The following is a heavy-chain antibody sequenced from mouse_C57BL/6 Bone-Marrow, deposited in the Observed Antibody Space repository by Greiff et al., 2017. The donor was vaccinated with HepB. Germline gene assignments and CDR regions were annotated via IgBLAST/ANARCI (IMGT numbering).Heavy chain of an antibody. Sequence: EVQVVESGGGLVQPKGSLKLSCAASGFTFNTYAMHWVRQAPGKGLEWVARIRSKSSNYATYYADSVKDRFTISRDDSQSMLYLQMNNLKTEDTAMYYCVRGAVVATDWYFDVWGTGTTVTVSS. J-gene: IGHJ1*03. CDR3: VRGAVVATDWYFDV. V-gene: IGHV10-3*01. CDR2: IRSKSSNYAT. CDR1: GFTFNTYA. D-gene: IGHD1-1*01.